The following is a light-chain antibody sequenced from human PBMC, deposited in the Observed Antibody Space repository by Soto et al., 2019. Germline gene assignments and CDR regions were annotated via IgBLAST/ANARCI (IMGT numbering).Light chain of an antibody. V-gene: IGKV2-28*01. J-gene: IGKJ3*01. Sequence: DIVMTQSPLSLPVTPGEPASISCRSSQSLLHSNGYNYLDWYLQKPGQSPQLLIYLGSNRASGVPGRFSGSGSGTDFTLKISRVEAEDVGVYYCMQALHTAFTVGPGTKVDIK. CDR1: QSLLHSNGYNY. CDR2: LGS. CDR3: MQALHTAFT.